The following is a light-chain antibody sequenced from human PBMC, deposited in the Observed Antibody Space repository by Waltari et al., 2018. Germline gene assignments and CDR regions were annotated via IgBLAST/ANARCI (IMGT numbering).Light chain of an antibody. CDR2: WAS. V-gene: IGKV4-1*01. CDR3: QQYFTTPRA. CDR1: QSLLFSSNHKTY. J-gene: IGKJ1*01. Sequence: DIVMTQSPDSLALSLGERATIHCRSSQSLLFSSNHKTYLAWYQKKPGQPPKLLIYWASTRDSGVPDRFSGSGSGTDFTLTISGLQAEDVAVYYCQQYFTTPRAFGQGTKVEIK.